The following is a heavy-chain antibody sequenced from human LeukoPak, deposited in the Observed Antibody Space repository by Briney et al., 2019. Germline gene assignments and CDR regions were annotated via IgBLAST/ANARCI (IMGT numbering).Heavy chain of an antibody. V-gene: IGHV3-23*01. D-gene: IGHD2-2*01. J-gene: IGHJ4*02. CDR3: AKPEDLGYCISTSCYYYFDY. Sequence: GGSLRLSCVASGFTFNNYAMSWVRQAPGKGLEWVSANGGSGGSKYYADSVKGRFTVSRDNSKNTLYLQMNSLRAEDTAIYYCAKPEDLGYCISTSCYYYFDYWGQGTLVTVSS. CDR1: GFTFNNYA. CDR2: NGGSGGSK.